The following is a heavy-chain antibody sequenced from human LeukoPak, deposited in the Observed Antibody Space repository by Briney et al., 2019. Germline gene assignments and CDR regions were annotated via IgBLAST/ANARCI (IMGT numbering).Heavy chain of an antibody. J-gene: IGHJ4*02. V-gene: IGHV3-73*01. D-gene: IGHD6-19*01. CDR3: TTYRSGHY. CDR1: GFTFSDSD. Sequence: QPGGSLRLSCAASGFTFSDSDIHWARQASGKGLEWVGRITTKRSNYATAYTASVKGRFTISRHDSENTAYLQMNSLKTEDTALYYCTTYRSGHYWGQGTLVTVSS. CDR2: ITTKRSNYAT.